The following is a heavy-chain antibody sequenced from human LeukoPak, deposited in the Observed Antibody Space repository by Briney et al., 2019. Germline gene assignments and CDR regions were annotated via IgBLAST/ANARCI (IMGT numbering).Heavy chain of an antibody. CDR2: IYYSGST. CDR3: AREGILGYCSSTSCYRIDYGMDV. D-gene: IGHD2-2*02. Sequence: ASETLSLTCTVSGGSISSSSYYWGWIRQPPGKGLEWIGSIYYSGSTYYNPSLKSRVTISVDTSKNQFSLKLSSVTAADTAVYYCAREGILGYCSSTSCYRIDYGMDVWGQGTTVTVSS. J-gene: IGHJ6*02. V-gene: IGHV4-39*07. CDR1: GGSISSSSYY.